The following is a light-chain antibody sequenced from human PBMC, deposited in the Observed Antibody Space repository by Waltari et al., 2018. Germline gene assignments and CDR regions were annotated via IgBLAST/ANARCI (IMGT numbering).Light chain of an antibody. CDR2: DVS. CDR1: ANDVGSYNY. V-gene: IGLV2-11*01. J-gene: IGLJ1*01. CDR3: CSFAAIYFYV. Sequence: QSALTQPRSVSGSPGQSVTISCTGTANDVGSYNYVSWYQQHPGEAPKLMIYDVSKLPSGVPYPFSCSNSGNPASLTISGLQAEDEADYYCCSFAAIYFYVFGTGTKVTVL.